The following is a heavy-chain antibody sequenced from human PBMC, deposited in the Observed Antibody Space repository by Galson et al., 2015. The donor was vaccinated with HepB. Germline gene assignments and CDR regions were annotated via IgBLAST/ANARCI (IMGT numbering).Heavy chain of an antibody. CDR2: IIPIFGTA. CDR1: GGTFSSYA. J-gene: IGHJ6*03. CDR3: ARDLGLFVSKYYYYYMDV. V-gene: IGHV1-69*13. Sequence: SVKVSCKASGGTFSSYAISWVRQAPGQGLEWMGGIIPIFGTANYAQKFQGRVTITADESTSTAYMELSSLRSEDTAVYYCARDLGLFVSKYYYYYMDVWGKGTTVTVSS. D-gene: IGHD3-22*01.